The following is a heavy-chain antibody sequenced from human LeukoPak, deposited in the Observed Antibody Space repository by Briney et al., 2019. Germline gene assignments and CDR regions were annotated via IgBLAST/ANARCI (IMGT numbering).Heavy chain of an antibody. Sequence: PGGSLRLSCTGSGFNFSSYWMSWVRQAPGKGLEWVAIIKQDAGDTYYVDSVEGRFTISRDNAQSSLYLQMNSLRAEDTAVYYCAKDEGIAAAGTFLDYWGQGTLVTVSS. J-gene: IGHJ4*02. CDR1: GFNFSSYW. D-gene: IGHD6-13*01. CDR3: AKDEGIAAAGTFLDY. V-gene: IGHV3-7*03. CDR2: IKQDAGDT.